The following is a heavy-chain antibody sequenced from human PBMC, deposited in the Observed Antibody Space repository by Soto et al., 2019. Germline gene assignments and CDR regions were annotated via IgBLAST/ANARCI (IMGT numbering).Heavy chain of an antibody. J-gene: IGHJ6*02. CDR1: GFTFKNYA. D-gene: IGHD2-2*01. CDR2: ISGSSAST. Sequence: EVRLLESGGGLRQPGGSLRLSCSASGFTFKNYAMTWVRQAPGKGLDWVSSISGSSASTYYADSVMGRFTISRDNSKNTLYLQMNSLRAEDTALYYCAKESDIVVVLSSGMEVWGQGTKVIVSS. V-gene: IGHV3-23*01. CDR3: AKESDIVVVLSSGMEV.